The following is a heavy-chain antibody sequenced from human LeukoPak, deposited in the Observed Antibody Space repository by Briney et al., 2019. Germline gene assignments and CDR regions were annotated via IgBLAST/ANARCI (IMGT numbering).Heavy chain of an antibody. J-gene: IGHJ5*02. D-gene: IGHD4-23*01. CDR1: GGSISSGSYY. Sequence: PSQTLSLTCTVSGGSISSGSYYWSWIRQPAGKGLEWIGRIYTSGSTNYNPSLKSRVTISVDTSKNQFSLKLSSVTAADTAVYYCARGGYGGNWFDPWGQGTLATVSS. CDR3: ARGGYGGNWFDP. V-gene: IGHV4-61*02. CDR2: IYTSGST.